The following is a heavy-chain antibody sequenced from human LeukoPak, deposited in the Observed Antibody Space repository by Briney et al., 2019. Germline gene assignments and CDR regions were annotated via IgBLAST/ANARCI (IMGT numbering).Heavy chain of an antibody. CDR3: AKDNHGDYVRYFDC. J-gene: IGHJ4*02. Sequence: GPSLRLSYLASGFTFTSSAMSWVRQDPGNGLEWVSHIGNAGRTDYADSVKGRFTISRENSKNTLYLQMNNLRAEDTVVYYCAKDNHGDYVRYFDCWGEGTLVTVSS. D-gene: IGHD4-17*01. V-gene: IGHV3-23*01. CDR1: GFTFTSSA. CDR2: IGNAGRT.